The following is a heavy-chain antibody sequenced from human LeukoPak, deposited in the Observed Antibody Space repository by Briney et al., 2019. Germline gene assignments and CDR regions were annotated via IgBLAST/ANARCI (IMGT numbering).Heavy chain of an antibody. D-gene: IGHD6-6*01. CDR3: AGTGIAARPTVWFDP. Sequence: PGGSLRLSCAASGFTFSSYWMHWVRHAPGKGLVWVSHINSDGSSTNYADSVKGRFTISRDNAKNTLYLQMNSLRAEDTAVYYCAGTGIAARPTVWFDPWGQGTLVTVSS. J-gene: IGHJ5*02. V-gene: IGHV3-74*01. CDR2: INSDGSST. CDR1: GFTFSSYW.